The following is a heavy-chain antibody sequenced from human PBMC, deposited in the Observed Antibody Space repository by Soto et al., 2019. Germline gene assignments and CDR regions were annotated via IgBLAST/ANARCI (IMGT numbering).Heavy chain of an antibody. Sequence: GGSLRLSCAASGFTFDDYAMHWVRQAPGKGLEWVSGITWNSGSIGYADSVQGRFTISRDNAKNSLYLQMNSLRAEDTALYYCAKGCSSASCYIGLPPHFYYYGMDVWGKGTTVTVSS. CDR3: AKGCSSASCYIGLPPHFYYYGMDV. CDR1: GFTFDDYA. V-gene: IGHV3-9*01. D-gene: IGHD2-2*02. CDR2: ITWNSGSI. J-gene: IGHJ6*04.